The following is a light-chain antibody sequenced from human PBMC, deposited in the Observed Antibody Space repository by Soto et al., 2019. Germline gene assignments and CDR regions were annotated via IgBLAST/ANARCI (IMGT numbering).Light chain of an antibody. CDR1: QSVNIY. CDR3: QQRSNWPPIT. CDR2: DAT. V-gene: IGKV3-11*01. Sequence: EIVLTQSPATLSLSPGESATLSCRASQSVNIYLAWYQQRPGQAPRLLIYDATNRATGIPARFSGSGSGTDFTLTISSLEPEDFAVYYCQQRSNWPPITFGQGTRLEIK. J-gene: IGKJ5*01.